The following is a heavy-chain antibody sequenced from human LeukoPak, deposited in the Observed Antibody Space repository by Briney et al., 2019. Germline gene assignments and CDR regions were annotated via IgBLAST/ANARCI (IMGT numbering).Heavy chain of an antibody. J-gene: IGHJ5*02. CDR3: ARGTTGRYLTGYDNWFDP. CDR1: GFTFSSYG. CDR2: IRYDGSNK. Sequence: PGGSLRLSCAASGFTFSSYGMHWVRQAPGKGLEWVAFIRYDGSNKYYADSVKGRFTISRDNSKNTLYLQMNSLRAEDTAVYYCARGTTGRYLTGYDNWFDPWGQGTLVTVSS. D-gene: IGHD3-9*01. V-gene: IGHV3-30*02.